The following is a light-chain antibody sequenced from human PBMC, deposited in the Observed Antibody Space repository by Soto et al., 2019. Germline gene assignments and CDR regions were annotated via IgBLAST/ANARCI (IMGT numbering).Light chain of an antibody. CDR1: SSDVGTYKY. Sequence: QSVLTQPASVSGSPGQSITISCTGTSSDVGTYKYVSWYQQLPGKAPKLMIYEVSNRPSGVSNRFSGSKSGNTASLTISELQAEDEADYYCSSYTTTSTRLFGGGTKVTVL. CDR2: EVS. J-gene: IGLJ2*01. CDR3: SSYTTTSTRL. V-gene: IGLV2-14*01.